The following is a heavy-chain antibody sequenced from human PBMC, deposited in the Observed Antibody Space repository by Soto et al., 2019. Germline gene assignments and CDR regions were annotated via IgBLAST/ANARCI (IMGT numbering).Heavy chain of an antibody. CDR2: IVPNGRDK. CDR3: ARDDEHGSNCALAY. Sequence: QVQLVQSGGGVVQPGRSLRLSCAASGFHFNTYFMHWVRQAPGKGLEWVAMIVPNGRDKEYADSVKGRFTISRDNSNNRIHLQMDSLRPEDTAVYYSARDDEHGSNCALAYWCQGALVIVSS. D-gene: IGHD1-26*01. V-gene: IGHV3-30*13. CDR1: GFHFNTYF. J-gene: IGHJ4*02.